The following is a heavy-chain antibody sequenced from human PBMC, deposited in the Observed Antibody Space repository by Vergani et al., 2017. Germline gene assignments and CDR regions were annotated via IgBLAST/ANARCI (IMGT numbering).Heavy chain of an antibody. CDR1: GFTFSSYS. V-gene: IGHV3-21*01. Sequence: EVQLVESGGGLVKPGGSLRLSCAASGFTFSSYSMNWVRQAPGKGLEWVSSISSSSSYIYYADSVKGRFTISRDNAKNSLYLQMNSLRAEDTAVYYCAGYPDRYYDFWSGYYPGSSNYFDYWGQGTLVTDSS. J-gene: IGHJ4*02. CDR3: AGYPDRYYDFWSGYYPGSSNYFDY. CDR2: ISSSSSYI. D-gene: IGHD3-3*01.